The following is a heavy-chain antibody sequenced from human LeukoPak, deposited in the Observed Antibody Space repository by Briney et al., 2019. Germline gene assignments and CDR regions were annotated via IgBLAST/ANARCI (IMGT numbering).Heavy chain of an antibody. Sequence: SETLSLTCTVSGGSFSSYYWSWIRQPAGKGLEWIGRIYTSGSTNYNPSLKSRVTMSVDTSKNQFSLKLSSVTAADTAVCYCAREVGTIMVNWFDPWGQGTLVTVSS. J-gene: IGHJ5*02. D-gene: IGHD3-3*01. CDR1: GGSFSSYY. V-gene: IGHV4-4*07. CDR2: IYTSGST. CDR3: AREVGTIMVNWFDP.